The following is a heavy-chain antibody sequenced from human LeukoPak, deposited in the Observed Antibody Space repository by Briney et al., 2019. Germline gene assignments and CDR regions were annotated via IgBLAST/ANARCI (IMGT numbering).Heavy chain of an antibody. V-gene: IGHV4-34*01. CDR2: INHSGST. CDR1: GGSFSGYY. CDR3: ARGGAQGIVVVPAATVYFDY. J-gene: IGHJ4*02. Sequence: SETLSLTCAVYGGSFSGYYWSWIRQPPGKGLEWIGEINHSGSTNYNPSLKSRVTISVDTSKNQLSLKLSSVTAADTAVYYCARGGAQGIVVVPAATVYFDYWGQGTLVTVSS. D-gene: IGHD2-2*01.